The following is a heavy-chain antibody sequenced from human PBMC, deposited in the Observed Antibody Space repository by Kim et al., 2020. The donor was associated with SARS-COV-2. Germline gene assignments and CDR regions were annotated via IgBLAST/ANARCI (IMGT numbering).Heavy chain of an antibody. CDR3: AKEKSRIWDY. J-gene: IGHJ4*02. CDR2: ITWDGGST. CDR1: GFIFHEYT. Sequence: GGSLRLSCAASGFIFHEYTMHWVRQVPGKGLEWDALITWDGGSTFYADSVKDRFTISRDNSEKSLYMQMNSLTIEDSAFYYCAKEKSRIWDYWGQGTLVT. D-gene: IGHD3-3*02. V-gene: IGHV3-43*01.